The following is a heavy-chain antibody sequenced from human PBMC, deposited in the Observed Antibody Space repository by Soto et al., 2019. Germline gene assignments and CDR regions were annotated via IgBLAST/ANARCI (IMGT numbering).Heavy chain of an antibody. CDR1: GGSISSGGYY. Sequence: QVQLQESGPGLVKPSQTLSLTCTVSGGSISSGGYYWSWIRQHPWKGLEWIGYIYYSGSTYYNPSLKSRVTISVDTSKNQFSLKLSSVTAADTAVYYCARDSRQLTQGWFDPWGQGTLVTVSS. D-gene: IGHD6-13*01. CDR3: ARDSRQLTQGWFDP. CDR2: IYYSGST. V-gene: IGHV4-31*03. J-gene: IGHJ5*02.